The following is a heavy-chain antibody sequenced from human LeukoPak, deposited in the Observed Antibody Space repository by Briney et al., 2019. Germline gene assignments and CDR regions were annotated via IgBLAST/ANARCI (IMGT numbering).Heavy chain of an antibody. CDR1: GFTFNDFA. D-gene: IGHD3-10*02. CDR3: AKELVTMFFDY. J-gene: IGHJ4*02. Sequence: GGSLRLSCAASGFTFNDFAMHWVRQTPGKGLEWVSGISWNSGSIGYADSVRGRFTISRDSGRKSVYLQMNSLTTDDTAFYFCAKELVTMFFDYWGQGALVTVSS. V-gene: IGHV3-9*01. CDR2: ISWNSGSI.